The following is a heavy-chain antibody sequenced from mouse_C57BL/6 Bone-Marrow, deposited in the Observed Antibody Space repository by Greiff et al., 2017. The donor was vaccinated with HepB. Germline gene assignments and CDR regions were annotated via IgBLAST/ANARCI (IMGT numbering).Heavy chain of an antibody. CDR2: IYPGDGDT. D-gene: IGHD5-5*01. V-gene: IGHV1-82*01. J-gene: IGHJ2*01. CDR3: AIPLPHYFDY. Sequence: VQRVESGPELVKPGASVKISCKASGYAFSSSWMNWVKQRPGKGLEWIGRIYPGDGDTNYNGKFKGKATLTADKSSSTAYMQLSSLTSEDSAVYYCAIPLPHYFDYWGQGTTLTVSS. CDR1: GYAFSSSW.